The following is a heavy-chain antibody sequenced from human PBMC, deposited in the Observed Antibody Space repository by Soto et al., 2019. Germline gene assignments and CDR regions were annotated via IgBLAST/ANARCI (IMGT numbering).Heavy chain of an antibody. D-gene: IGHD2-15*01. CDR3: TRVNMATQQPGTYSGMAV. Sequence: GGSLRLSCTASGFTSGDYAKSWVRQAPGKWLALVGFMRRKADGGTTEYAASVKGRFTISRDDSKSIAYLQMNSLKTEDTAVYYCTRVNMATQQPGTYSGMAVGGQGTTVTVSS. CDR2: MRRKADGGTT. CDR1: GFTSGDYA. V-gene: IGHV3-49*04. J-gene: IGHJ6*02.